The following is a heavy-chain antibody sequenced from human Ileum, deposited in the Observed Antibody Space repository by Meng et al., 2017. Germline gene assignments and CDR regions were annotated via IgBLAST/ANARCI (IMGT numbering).Heavy chain of an antibody. CDR3: ARGVNAGVDY. CDR2: MNPNSGNT. J-gene: IGHJ4*02. D-gene: IGHD7-27*01. V-gene: IGHV1-8*01. Sequence: QVLLGWSGAEVKKPGASVKVSCKASGYTFTSYDINWVRQATGQGLEWMGWMNPNSGNTGYAQKFQGRVTMTRDTSVSTAYMELSGLTSDDSGVYYCARGVNAGVDYWGQGTLVTVSS. CDR1: GYTFTSYD.